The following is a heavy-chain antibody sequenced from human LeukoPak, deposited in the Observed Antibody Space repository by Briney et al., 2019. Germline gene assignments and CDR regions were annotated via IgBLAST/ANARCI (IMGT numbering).Heavy chain of an antibody. CDR2: INPNSGGT. Sequence: ASVKVSCKSSGYTFTGYYMHWVREAPGQELEWIGWINPNSGGTNYAQKLQGRVTMTTDTSTSTAYMELRSLRSDDTAVYYCARVYSSGWLDFDYWGQGTLVTVSS. J-gene: IGHJ4*02. CDR3: ARVYSSGWLDFDY. V-gene: IGHV1-2*02. CDR1: GYTFTGYY. D-gene: IGHD6-19*01.